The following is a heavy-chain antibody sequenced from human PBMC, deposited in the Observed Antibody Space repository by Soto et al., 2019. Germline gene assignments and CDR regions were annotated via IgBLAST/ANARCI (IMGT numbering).Heavy chain of an antibody. Sequence: ASVKVSCEASGGTFSSYAISCVRQAPGQGLEWMGGIIPIFGTANYAQKFQGRVTITADESTSTAYMELSSPRSEDTAVYYCARDSMDEYSYGYRYYGMDVWGQGTTVTVSS. CDR1: GGTFSSYA. D-gene: IGHD5-18*01. CDR2: IIPIFGTA. J-gene: IGHJ6*02. CDR3: ARDSMDEYSYGYRYYGMDV. V-gene: IGHV1-69*13.